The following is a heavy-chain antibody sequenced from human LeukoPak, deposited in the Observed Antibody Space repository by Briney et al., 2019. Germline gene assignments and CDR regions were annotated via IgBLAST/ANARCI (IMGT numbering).Heavy chain of an antibody. CDR1: GGSFSGYY. CDR2: INHSGST. D-gene: IGHD6-13*01. V-gene: IGHV4-34*01. J-gene: IGHJ5*02. Sequence: SETLSLTCAVYGGSFSGYYWSWIRQPPGKGLEWIGEINHSGSTNYNPSLKSRVTISVDTSKNQFSLKLSSVTAADTAVYYCARGVAAAGTLLFDPWGQGTLVTVSS. CDR3: ARGVAAAGTLLFDP.